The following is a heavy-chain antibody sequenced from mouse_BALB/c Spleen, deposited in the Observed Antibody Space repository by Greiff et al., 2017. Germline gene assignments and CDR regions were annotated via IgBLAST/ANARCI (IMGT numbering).Heavy chain of an antibody. CDR2: ISTYYGNT. J-gene: IGHJ2*01. CDR3: AREGVYSNYVNYFDY. D-gene: IGHD2-5*01. Sequence: VQLQQSGPELVRPGVSVKISCKGSSYTFTDYAMHWVKQSHAKSLEWIGVISTYYGNTNYNKKFKGKATMTVDKSSSTAYMELARLTSEDSAVYYCAREGVYSNYVNYFDYWGQGTTLTVSS. V-gene: IGHV1-67*01. CDR1: SYTFTDYA.